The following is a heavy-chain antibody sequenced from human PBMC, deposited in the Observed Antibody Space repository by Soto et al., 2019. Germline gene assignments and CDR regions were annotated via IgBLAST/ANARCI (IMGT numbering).Heavy chain of an antibody. D-gene: IGHD6-19*01. V-gene: IGHV1-8*01. J-gene: IGHJ4*02. CDR2: MNPNSGNT. CDR3: ARERSSGWLDY. CDR1: GYTISSYD. Sequence: VSVNLYCKAAGYTISSYDINWVRQATGQGLEWMGWMNPNSGNTGYAQKFQGRVTMTRNTSISTAYMELNSLGSEDTAVYYCARERSSGWLDYWGQGTVVTVSS.